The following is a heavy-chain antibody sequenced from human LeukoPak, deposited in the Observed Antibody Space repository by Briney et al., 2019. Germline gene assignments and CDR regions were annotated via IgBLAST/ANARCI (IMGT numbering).Heavy chain of an antibody. V-gene: IGHV3-66*04. Sequence: GGSLRLSCAASGFTVSSNYMSWVRQAPGKGLEWVSVIYSGGSTYYADSVKGRFTISRDNSENTLYLQMNSLRAEDTAVYYCATLFPGYYYDSSGFFDYWGQGTLVTVSS. CDR2: IYSGGST. CDR1: GFTVSSNY. D-gene: IGHD3-22*01. J-gene: IGHJ4*02. CDR3: ATLFPGYYYDSSGFFDY.